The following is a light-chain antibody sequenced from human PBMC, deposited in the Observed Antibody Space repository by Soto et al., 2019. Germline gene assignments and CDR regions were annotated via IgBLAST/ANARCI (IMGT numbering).Light chain of an antibody. Sequence: EIVLTQSPGTLSLSPGERATLSCRASQSVSSSYLAWYQQKPGQAPRLLIYGASSRATGIPDRFSGSGSGTDFTITISRLEPEDFAVYDCQQPEAFGQGTKLEIK. CDR3: QQPEA. CDR2: GAS. CDR1: QSVSSSY. V-gene: IGKV3-20*01. J-gene: IGKJ2*01.